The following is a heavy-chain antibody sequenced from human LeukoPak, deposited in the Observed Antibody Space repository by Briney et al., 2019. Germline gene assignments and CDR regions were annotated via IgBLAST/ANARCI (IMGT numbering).Heavy chain of an antibody. J-gene: IGHJ4*02. CDR3: TTDSSPDF. CDR1: GFTFSIYA. V-gene: IGHV3-30-3*01. Sequence: GRSLRLSCADSGFTFSIYAMHWVRQAPGKGLEWVAGIPYDGSSKYYADSVRVRFTISRDNSKNTLYLQMNSLRVQDTAVYYCTTDSSPDFWGQGTLVTVSS. CDR2: IPYDGSSK.